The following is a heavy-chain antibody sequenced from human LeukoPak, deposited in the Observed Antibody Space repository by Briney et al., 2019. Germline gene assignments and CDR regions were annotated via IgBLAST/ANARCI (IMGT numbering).Heavy chain of an antibody. CDR1: GGTFNIHS. Sequence: GASVEVSCKASGGTFNIHSINWVRQVPGQGLEWLGGIIPIFGTRNYAQKFQGRVTMTRDMSTTTVYMELSSLISEDTAVYYCARAGSIASKWNWFDPWGQGTLVTVSS. J-gene: IGHJ5*02. CDR3: ARAGSIASKWNWFDP. CDR2: IIPIFGTR. V-gene: IGHV1-69*05. D-gene: IGHD6-13*01.